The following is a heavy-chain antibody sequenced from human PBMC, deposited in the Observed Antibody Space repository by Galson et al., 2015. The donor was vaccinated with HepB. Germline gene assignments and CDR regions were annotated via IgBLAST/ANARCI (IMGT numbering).Heavy chain of an antibody. CDR1: GFTFSSYS. Sequence: SLRLSCAASGFTFSSYSMNWVRQAPGKGLEWVSSISSSSSYIYYADSVKGRFTISRDNAENTLYLQMNNVRAEDAAVYFCATDGSYGDFKYWGQGTLVTVSS. CDR3: ATDGSYGDFKY. CDR2: ISSSSSYI. J-gene: IGHJ4*02. V-gene: IGHV3-21*06. D-gene: IGHD3-16*01.